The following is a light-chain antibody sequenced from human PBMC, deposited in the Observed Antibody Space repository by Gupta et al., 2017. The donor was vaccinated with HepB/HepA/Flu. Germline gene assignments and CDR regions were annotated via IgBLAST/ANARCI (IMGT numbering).Light chain of an antibody. CDR1: SSNIGSNY. V-gene: IGLV1-47*01. CDR2: RNN. J-gene: IGLJ2*01. CDR3: AAWDDSMSGL. Sequence: QSVLTQPPSASGTPGQRVTISCSGSSSNIGSNYVYWYQQRPGTAHKLLIYRNNQRPAGVPDRFSGSKSGTAASLAISGLRAEDEADYYCAAWDDSMSGLFGGGTKLTVL.